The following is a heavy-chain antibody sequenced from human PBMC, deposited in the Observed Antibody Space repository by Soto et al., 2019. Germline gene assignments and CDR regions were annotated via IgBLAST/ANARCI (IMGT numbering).Heavy chain of an antibody. V-gene: IGHV1-8*01. D-gene: IGHD4-17*01. CDR3: ARGVKYGAYSRWFDP. Sequence: QVQLVQSGAEVKKPGASVKVSCKASGYTFTSYDINWVRQATGQGLEYLGWMNPNSGNTGYVQKCQGRVTMTRYTAISTAYMELSSLRSEETAVYFCARGVKYGAYSRWFDPWGQGTLVTVSS. CDR1: GYTFTSYD. J-gene: IGHJ5*02. CDR2: MNPNSGNT.